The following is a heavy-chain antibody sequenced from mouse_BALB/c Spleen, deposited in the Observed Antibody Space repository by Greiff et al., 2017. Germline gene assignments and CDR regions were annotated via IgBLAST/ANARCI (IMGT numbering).Heavy chain of an antibody. Sequence: VQLQQSGPGLVQPSQSLSITCTVSGFSLTSYGVHWVRQSPGKGLEWLGVIWSGGSTDYNAAFISRLSISKDNSKSQVFFKMNSLQANDTAIYYCARRWGKRDYYAMDYWGQGTSVTVSS. CDR2: IWSGGST. CDR1: GFSLTSYG. D-gene: IGHD2-1*01. J-gene: IGHJ4*01. V-gene: IGHV2-2*02. CDR3: ARRWGKRDYYAMDY.